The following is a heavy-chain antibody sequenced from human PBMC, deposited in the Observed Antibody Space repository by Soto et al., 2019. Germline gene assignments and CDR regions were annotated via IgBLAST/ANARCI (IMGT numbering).Heavy chain of an antibody. J-gene: IGHJ3*01. D-gene: IGHD6-13*01. CDR2: ISNDGSDK. CDR3: AKDQGIAASHGID. Sequence: QVQLVESGGGVVQPGRSLRLSCAASGFTFNNYGMHWVRQAPGKGLEWVAVISNDGSDKYYADSVKGRLTISRDNSKNTVYPQMNSLRAEDTAVYYCAKDQGIAASHGIDWGQGTMVTVSS. V-gene: IGHV3-30*18. CDR1: GFTFNNYG.